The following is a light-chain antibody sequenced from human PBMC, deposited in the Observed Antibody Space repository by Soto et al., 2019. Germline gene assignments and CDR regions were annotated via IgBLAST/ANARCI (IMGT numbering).Light chain of an antibody. J-gene: IGLJ2*01. CDR3: QTWGTGPLV. V-gene: IGLV4-69*01. CDR1: SGHSSYA. CDR2: LNSDGSH. Sequence: QPVLTQSPSASASLGASVKLTCTLSSGHSSYAIAWPQQQPEKGPRYLMKLNSDGSHSKGDGIPDRFSGSSSGAERYLTISSLQSEDEADYYCQTWGTGPLVFGGGTKLTVL.